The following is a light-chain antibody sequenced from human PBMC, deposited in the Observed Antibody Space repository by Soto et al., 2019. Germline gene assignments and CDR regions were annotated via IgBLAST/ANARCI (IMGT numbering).Light chain of an antibody. V-gene: IGLV2-14*01. Sequence: QSALTQPASVSGSPGQSITISCTGTSSDVGDYNYVSWFQQHPGKAPKLMIYEVSNRPSGISNRFSGSKFGNTASLTISGLQAEDEADDYCSSYTSSTTVVFGGGTKLTVL. CDR3: SSYTSSTTVV. CDR2: EVS. J-gene: IGLJ2*01. CDR1: SSDVGDYNY.